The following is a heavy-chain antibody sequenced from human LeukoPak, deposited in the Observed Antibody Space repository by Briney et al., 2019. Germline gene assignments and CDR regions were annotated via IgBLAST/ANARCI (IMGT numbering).Heavy chain of an antibody. D-gene: IGHD3-16*01. Sequence: PGGSLRLSRAASGFTFSSYGMHWVRQAPGKGLEWVAVIWYDGSNKYYADSVKGRFTISRDNSKNTLYLQMNSLRAEDTAVYYCANSDFGGQYYFDYWGQGTLVTVSS. CDR1: GFTFSSYG. CDR2: IWYDGSNK. V-gene: IGHV3-33*06. J-gene: IGHJ4*02. CDR3: ANSDFGGQYYFDY.